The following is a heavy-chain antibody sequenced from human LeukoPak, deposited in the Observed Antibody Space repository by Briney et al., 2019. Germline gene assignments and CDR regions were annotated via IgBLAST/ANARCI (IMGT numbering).Heavy chain of an antibody. CDR3: ARETDSGSYTEEYFQH. CDR1: GGSISSGGYY. CDR2: IYYSGST. V-gene: IGHV4-31*03. Sequence: PSETLSLTCTVSGGSISSGGYYWSWIRQDPGKGLEWLGYIYYSGSTYYNPSLKSRVTISVDTSKNQFSLKLSSVTAADTAVYYCARETDSGSYTEEYFQHWGQGTLVTVSS. J-gene: IGHJ1*01. D-gene: IGHD1-26*01.